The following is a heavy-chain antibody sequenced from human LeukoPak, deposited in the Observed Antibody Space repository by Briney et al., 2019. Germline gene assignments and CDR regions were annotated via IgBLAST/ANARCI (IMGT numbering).Heavy chain of an antibody. CDR3: ARQSGPYSSRWFDF. J-gene: IGHJ4*02. CDR1: VDSISSNSFY. CDR2: IYYSRTT. V-gene: IGHV4-39*01. D-gene: IGHD6-13*01. Sequence: SETLSLTCSVSVDSISSNSFYWGWIRQPPGKGLEWIGSIYYSRTTYYNPSLESRVTMSVDTSKNQFSLKVTSVTAADTAVYFCARQSGPYSSRWFDFWGQGTLVTVSS.